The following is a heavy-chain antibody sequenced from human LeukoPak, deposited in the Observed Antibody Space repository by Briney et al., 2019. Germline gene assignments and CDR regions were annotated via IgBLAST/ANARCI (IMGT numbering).Heavy chain of an antibody. CDR1: GFTFSSHA. Sequence: PGGSLRLSCAASGFTFSSHAMGWVRQAPGKGLEWVSSITGSGGSTYYADSVKGRFTISRDNSKSTVYLQMNYLRAEDTAVYYCAKTGPGSGWARYYFEFWGQGALVTVSS. J-gene: IGHJ4*02. CDR2: ITGSGGST. CDR3: AKTGPGSGWARYYFEF. D-gene: IGHD6-19*01. V-gene: IGHV3-23*01.